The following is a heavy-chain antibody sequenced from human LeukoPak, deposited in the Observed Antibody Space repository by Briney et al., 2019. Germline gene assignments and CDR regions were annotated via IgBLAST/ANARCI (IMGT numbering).Heavy chain of an antibody. CDR3: ARVGKNGWDFDH. J-gene: IGHJ4*02. CDR2: IIEGGDLK. V-gene: IGHV3-7*01. Sequence: GGSLRLSCAASGFTFSGSAMHWVRQAPGKGLAWVANIIEGGDLKYYVDSVKGRFTISRDNTKNSLYLQMTSLRADDTAVYYCARVGKNGWDFDHWGQGTLVTVSS. D-gene: IGHD6-19*01. CDR1: GFTFSGSA.